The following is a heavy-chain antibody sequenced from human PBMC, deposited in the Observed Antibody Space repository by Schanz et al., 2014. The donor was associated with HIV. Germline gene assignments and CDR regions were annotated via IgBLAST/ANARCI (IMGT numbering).Heavy chain of an antibody. CDR2: ISYDGSNK. J-gene: IGHJ6*02. CDR1: GFTFDSYG. Sequence: QVQLVESGGGVVQPGRSLRLSCAASGFTFDSYGIHWVRQAPGKGLEWVAVISYDGSNKKYADSVKGRFTISRDNSKNTVYLQAKSLRPEDTAVYYCAKDRNQYDSRYIGKGNYYHYYGMDVWGQGTTVTVSS. D-gene: IGHD3-22*01. V-gene: IGHV3-30*18. CDR3: AKDRNQYDSRYIGKGNYYHYYGMDV.